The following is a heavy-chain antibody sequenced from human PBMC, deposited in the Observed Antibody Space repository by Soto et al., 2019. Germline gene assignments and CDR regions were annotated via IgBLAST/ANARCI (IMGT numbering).Heavy chain of an antibody. V-gene: IGHV1-2*04. J-gene: IGHJ5*02. D-gene: IGHD6-6*01. Sequence: ASVKVSCKASGYTFTGYYMHWVRQAPGQGLEWMGWINPNSGGTNYAQKFQGWVTMTRDTSISTAYMELSRLRSDDTAAYYCARSSSSSYRNWFDPWGQGTLVTVSS. CDR3: ARSSSSSYRNWFDP. CDR1: GYTFTGYY. CDR2: INPNSGGT.